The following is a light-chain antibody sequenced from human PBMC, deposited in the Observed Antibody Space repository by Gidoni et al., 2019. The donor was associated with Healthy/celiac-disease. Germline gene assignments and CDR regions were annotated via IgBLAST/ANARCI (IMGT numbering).Light chain of an antibody. J-gene: IGLJ1*01. CDR1: SSDVGGYNY. CDR3: SSYISSSTLHV. CDR2: EVS. V-gene: IGLV2-14*01. Sequence: QSALTQPASVSGSPGQSSTISCTGTSSDVGGYNYVSWYQQHPGKAPKLMIYEVSNRPSGVPDRFSGSKSGNTASLTISGLQAEDEADYYCSSYISSSTLHVFGTGTKVTVL.